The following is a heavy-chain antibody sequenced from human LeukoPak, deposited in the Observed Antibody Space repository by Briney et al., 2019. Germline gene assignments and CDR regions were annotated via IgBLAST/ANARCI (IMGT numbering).Heavy chain of an antibody. Sequence: PTGGSLRLSCAASGFTFSSSEMNWVRQAPGKGLEWVSVMYSGGNTYYADSVKGRFTISRDKSKNTLYLQMNSLRAEDTAVYYCARGIGSTVFFDHWGQGTLVTVSS. CDR1: GFTFSSSE. V-gene: IGHV3-53*01. CDR2: MYSGGNT. J-gene: IGHJ4*02. CDR3: ARGIGSTVFFDH. D-gene: IGHD4-11*01.